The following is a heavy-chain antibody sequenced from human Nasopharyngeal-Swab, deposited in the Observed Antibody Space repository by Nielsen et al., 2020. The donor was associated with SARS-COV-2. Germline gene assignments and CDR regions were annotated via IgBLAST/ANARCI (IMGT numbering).Heavy chain of an antibody. J-gene: IGHJ4*02. CDR1: GFTFSSYG. D-gene: IGHD3-22*01. Sequence: GGSLRLSCAASGFTFSSYGMHWVRQAPGKGLEWVAVISYDGSNKYYADSVKGRFTISRDNSKNTLYLQMNGLRAEDTAVYYCAKDRITMIVVVPDYWGQGTLVTVSS. CDR2: ISYDGSNK. CDR3: AKDRITMIVVVPDY. V-gene: IGHV3-30*18.